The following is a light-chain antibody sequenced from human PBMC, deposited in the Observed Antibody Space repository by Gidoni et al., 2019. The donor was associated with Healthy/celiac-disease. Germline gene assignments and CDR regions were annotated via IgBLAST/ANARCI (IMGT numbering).Light chain of an antibody. V-gene: IGKV3-20*01. Sequence: EIVLTQSPGTLSLSPGERATLSCRASQSVSSSYLAWYQQKPGQAPRLLIYGASSRATGIPDRFSGSGSGTDFTLTISRLEPEDFAVYYCQQYGSSPYTFXQGTKLEI. J-gene: IGKJ2*01. CDR3: QQYGSSPYT. CDR2: GAS. CDR1: QSVSSSY.